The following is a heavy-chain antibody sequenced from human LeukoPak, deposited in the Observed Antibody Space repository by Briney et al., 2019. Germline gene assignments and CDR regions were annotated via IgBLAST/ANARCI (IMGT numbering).Heavy chain of an antibody. J-gene: IGHJ5*02. V-gene: IGHV4-59*08. Sequence: SETLSLTCTVSGVSISSYYWSWIRQPPGKGLEWIGSIYHSGSTYYNPSLKSRVTISVDTSKNQFSLKLSSVTAADTAVYHCARGGHLGYCSGGSCYLGEFDPWGQGTLVTVSS. CDR1: GVSISSYY. D-gene: IGHD2-15*01. CDR3: ARGGHLGYCSGGSCYLGEFDP. CDR2: IYHSGST.